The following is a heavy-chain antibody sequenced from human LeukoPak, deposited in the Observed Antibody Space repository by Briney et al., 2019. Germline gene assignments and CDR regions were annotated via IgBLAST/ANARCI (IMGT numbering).Heavy chain of an antibody. D-gene: IGHD1-26*01. CDR3: AKDSATQEVGATLDFDY. Sequence: GGSLRLSCAASGFTFSSYGMSWVRQAPGKGLGWVSAISGSGGSTYYADSVKGRFTISRDNSKNTLYLQMNSLRAEDTAVYYCAKDSATQEVGATLDFDYWGQGTLVTVSS. CDR2: ISGSGGST. V-gene: IGHV3-23*01. CDR1: GFTFSSYG. J-gene: IGHJ4*02.